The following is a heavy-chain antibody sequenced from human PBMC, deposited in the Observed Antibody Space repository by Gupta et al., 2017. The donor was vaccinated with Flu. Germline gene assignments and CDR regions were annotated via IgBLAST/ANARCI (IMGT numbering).Heavy chain of an antibody. V-gene: IGHV3-30*18. CDR3: AKGGRHNWNYDGDY. J-gene: IGHJ4*02. D-gene: IGHD1-7*01. CDR1: GFSFSDYG. CDR2: MSDDGSNQ. Sequence: QAQLVQSGGGVVQPGTSLRLSCAASGFSFSDYGMQQVRLAPGTGLEWMAVMSDDGSNQLYADSVRCRFTISRDNSKNTLFLQMNSLRADDTAVYYCAKGGRHNWNYDGDYWGQGTLVTVSS.